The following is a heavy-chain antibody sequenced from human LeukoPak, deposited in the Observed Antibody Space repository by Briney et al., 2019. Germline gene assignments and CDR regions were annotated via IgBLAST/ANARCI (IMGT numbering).Heavy chain of an antibody. CDR1: GYTFTSYA. D-gene: IGHD6-13*01. CDR3: ARAGIAAAALDY. CDR2: ITVGNGNT. V-gene: IGHV1-3*01. Sequence: ASVKVSCKASGYTFTSYAMHWVRQAPGQRPEWMGWITVGNGNTKYLQKFQDRVTFTRDTSASTAYMELSSLRSEDTAVYYCARAGIAAAALDYWGQGTLVTVSS. J-gene: IGHJ4*02.